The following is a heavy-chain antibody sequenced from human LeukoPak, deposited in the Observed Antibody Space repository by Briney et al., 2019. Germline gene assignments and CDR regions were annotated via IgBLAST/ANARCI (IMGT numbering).Heavy chain of an antibody. CDR2: ISSSGTTI. J-gene: IGHJ4*02. CDR1: GFTFSSYE. V-gene: IGHV3-48*03. CDR3: ARVRYQTADY. D-gene: IGHD3-16*02. Sequence: GGSLRLSCAASGFTFSSYEMNWVRQAPGKGPEWVSYISSSGTTIHYADSVRGRFTISRDNAKNSVYLQMNSLRVEDTAVYYCARVRYQTADYWGQGTLVTVSS.